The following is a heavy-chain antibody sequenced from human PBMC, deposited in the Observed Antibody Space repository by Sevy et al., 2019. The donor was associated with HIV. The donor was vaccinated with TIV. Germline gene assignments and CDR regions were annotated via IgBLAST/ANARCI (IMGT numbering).Heavy chain of an antibody. CDR2: TYYRSKWYN. V-gene: IGHV6-1*01. D-gene: IGHD6-13*01. CDR1: GDTVSSNTAA. Sequence: SQTLSLTCVISGDTVSSNTAAWNWIRQSPSRGLEWLGRTYYRSKWYNDYAPTIKTRMIIKPDTSKNQFSLQVNSVTPEDTAIYYCTRGAIRGAVGPYYFDYWGQGDLVIVSS. J-gene: IGHJ4*02. CDR3: TRGAIRGAVGPYYFDY.